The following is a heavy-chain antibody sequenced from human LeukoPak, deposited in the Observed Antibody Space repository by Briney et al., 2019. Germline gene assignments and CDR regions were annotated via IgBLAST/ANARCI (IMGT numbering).Heavy chain of an antibody. CDR1: GGSFSGYY. Sequence: PSETLSLTCAVYGGSFSGYYWSRIRQPPGKGLEWIGEINHSGSTNYNPSLKSRVTISVDTSKNQFSLKLSSVTAADTAVYYCARGGRYDYVWGSYRPFGYWGQGTLVTVSS. CDR2: INHSGST. J-gene: IGHJ4*02. V-gene: IGHV4-34*01. CDR3: ARGGRYDYVWGSYRPFGY. D-gene: IGHD3-16*02.